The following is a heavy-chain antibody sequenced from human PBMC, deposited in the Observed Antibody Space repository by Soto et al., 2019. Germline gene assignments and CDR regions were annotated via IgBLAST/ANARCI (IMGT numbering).Heavy chain of an antibody. D-gene: IGHD2-15*01. CDR1: GYTFTSYD. V-gene: IGHV1-8*01. J-gene: IGHJ6*03. CDR2: MNPNSGNT. Sequence: QVQLVQSGAEVKKPGASVKVSCKASGYTFTSYDINWVRQATGQGLEWMGWMNPNSGNTGYAQKVQGRVTMTSNTSISTAYMELSSLRCEDTAVYYCARGPTLYWSGGSCYGVDYYYYYMDVWGKGTTVTVSS. CDR3: ARGPTLYWSGGSCYGVDYYYYYMDV.